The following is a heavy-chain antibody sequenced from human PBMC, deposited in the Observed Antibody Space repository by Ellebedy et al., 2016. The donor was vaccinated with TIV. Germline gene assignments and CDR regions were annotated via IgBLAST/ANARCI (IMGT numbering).Heavy chain of an antibody. CDR2: ISHDGSNT. V-gene: IGHV3-30-3*01. CDR3: AREYYYDRSASPSFYFDY. D-gene: IGHD3-22*01. Sequence: GESLKISXAASGFTFSSYVIHWVRQAPGKGLEWVAVISHDGSNTYYTDSVKGRFTISRDDSKNTLNLQMNSLRVEDTAVYYCAREYYYDRSASPSFYFDYWGQGTLVTVSS. J-gene: IGHJ4*02. CDR1: GFTFSSYV.